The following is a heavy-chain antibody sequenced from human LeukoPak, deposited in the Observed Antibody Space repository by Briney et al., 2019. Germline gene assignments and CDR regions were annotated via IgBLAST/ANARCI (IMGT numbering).Heavy chain of an antibody. J-gene: IGHJ4*02. V-gene: IGHV1-69*05. D-gene: IGHD3-22*01. CDR3: ARAPGYYDSSGYYENWFDY. CDR1: GGTFSSYA. Sequence: SSVKVSCKASGGTFSSYAISWVRQAPGQGLEWMGGIIPIFGTANYAQKFQGRVTITTDESTSKAYMELSSLRSEDTAVYYCARAPGYYDSSGYYENWFDYWGQGTLVTVSS. CDR2: IIPIFGTA.